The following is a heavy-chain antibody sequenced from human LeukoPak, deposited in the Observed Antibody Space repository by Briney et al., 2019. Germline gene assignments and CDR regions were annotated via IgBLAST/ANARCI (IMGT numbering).Heavy chain of an antibody. J-gene: IGHJ4*02. Sequence: GRSLRLSCAASGFTFSSFDMHWVRQAPGKGLEWVAVMSHDGSDKYYADSVKGRFTISRDNSKNTLYLQMNSLRAEDTAVYYCAHPSYGGNVDYWGQGTLVTVSS. CDR3: AHPSYGGNVDY. D-gene: IGHD4-23*01. CDR2: MSHDGSDK. CDR1: GFTFSSFD. V-gene: IGHV3-30*03.